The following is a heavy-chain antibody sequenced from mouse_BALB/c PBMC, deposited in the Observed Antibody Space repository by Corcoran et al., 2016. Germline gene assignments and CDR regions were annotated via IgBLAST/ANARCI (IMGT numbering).Heavy chain of an antibody. D-gene: IGHD3-3*01. CDR2: INTYTGEP. CDR1: GYTFTNYG. V-gene: IGHV9-1*02. CDR3: ARGDSSNFDY. Sequence: QIQLVQSGPELKKPGETVKISCKASGYTFTNYGMNWVKQAPGKGLKWMGWINTYTGEPTYADDFKGRFAFSLETSASTAYLQINNLKNEDMGTYFCARGDSSNFDYWGQGTTLTVSS. J-gene: IGHJ2*01.